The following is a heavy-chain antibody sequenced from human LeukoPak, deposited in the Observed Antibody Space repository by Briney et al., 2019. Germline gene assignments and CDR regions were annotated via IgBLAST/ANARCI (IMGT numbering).Heavy chain of an antibody. D-gene: IGHD4-23*01. V-gene: IGHV1-2*02. CDR1: GYTFTSYD. Sequence: ASVKVSCKASGYTFTSYDINWVRQATGQGLEWMGWINPNSGGTNYAQKFQGRVTMTRDTSISTAYMELSRLRSDDTAVYYCARDRGTTVVEDVWGQGTTVTVSS. J-gene: IGHJ6*02. CDR3: ARDRGTTVVEDV. CDR2: INPNSGGT.